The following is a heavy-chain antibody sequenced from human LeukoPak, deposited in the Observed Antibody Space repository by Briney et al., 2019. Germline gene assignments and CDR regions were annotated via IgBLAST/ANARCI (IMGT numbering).Heavy chain of an antibody. J-gene: IGHJ4*03. Sequence: SSETLSLTCTVSGGSISSYYWSWIRQSPGKGLEWIGYIYDTGSTNYNPSLKSRVTMSVDTSKNQFSLKLSSVTAADTAVYYCARHRGGRFSGSYCDYWGQGTLVIVSS. CDR1: GGSISSYY. CDR2: IYDTGST. V-gene: IGHV4-59*08. CDR3: ARHRGGRFSGSYCDY. D-gene: IGHD1-26*01.